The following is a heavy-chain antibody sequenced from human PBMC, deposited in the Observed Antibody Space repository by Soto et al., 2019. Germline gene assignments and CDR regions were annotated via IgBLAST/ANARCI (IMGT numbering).Heavy chain of an antibody. CDR3: ARVRGITETYYYYYGMDV. J-gene: IGHJ6*02. D-gene: IGHD1-20*01. CDR2: IYSGGST. CDR1: GFTVSSNY. V-gene: IGHV3-53*01. Sequence: GGSLRLSCAASGFTVSSNYMSWVRQAPGKGLEWVSVIYSGGSTYYADSVKGRFTISRDNSKNTLYLQMNSLRAEDTAVYYCARVRGITETYYYYYGMDVWGQGTTVTVSS.